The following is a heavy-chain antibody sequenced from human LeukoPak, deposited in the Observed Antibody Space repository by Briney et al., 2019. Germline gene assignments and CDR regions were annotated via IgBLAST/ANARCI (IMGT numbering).Heavy chain of an antibody. J-gene: IGHJ4*02. CDR2: ISGSGGST. D-gene: IGHD2-21*02. CDR1: GFTFSSYA. V-gene: IGHV3-23*01. CDR3: AKGGSKVSYCGGDCRFDY. Sequence: GGSLRLSCAASGFTFSSYAMSSVRQAPGKGLEWVSVISGSGGSTYYADSVKGRFTISRDNSKNTLYLQMNSLRAEDTAVYYCAKGGSKVSYCGGDCRFDYWGQGTLVTVSS.